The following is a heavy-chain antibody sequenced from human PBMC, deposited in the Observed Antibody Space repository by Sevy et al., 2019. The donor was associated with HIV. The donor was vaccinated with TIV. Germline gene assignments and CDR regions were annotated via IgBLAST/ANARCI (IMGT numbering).Heavy chain of an antibody. Sequence: SETLSLTCTVSGGSIRSGNYYWSWIRQRAGKGLEWSGRIYSSGSTKYNPSLKSRVTMSVDTSKSQFSLKLSSVIAADTAVYYCARVSIYTMIVDWGQRTLVTVSS. CDR3: ARVSIYTMIVD. V-gene: IGHV4-61*02. J-gene: IGHJ4*02. CDR2: IYSSGST. D-gene: IGHD3-22*01. CDR1: GGSIRSGNYY.